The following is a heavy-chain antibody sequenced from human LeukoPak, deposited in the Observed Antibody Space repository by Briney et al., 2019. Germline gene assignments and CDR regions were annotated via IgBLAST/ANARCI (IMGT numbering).Heavy chain of an antibody. J-gene: IGHJ4*02. Sequence: PGGSLRLSCAVSGLTFSDYRTIWVRQAPEKRLEWVAVTAGADDDIQYADSVKGRFTISRDNSKNTLYLQMNSLRAEDTAVYYCAKDVRPGIAVADYWGQGTLVTVSS. CDR3: AKDVRPGIAVADY. CDR2: TAGADDDI. V-gene: IGHV3-30*18. CDR1: GLTFSDYR. D-gene: IGHD6-19*01.